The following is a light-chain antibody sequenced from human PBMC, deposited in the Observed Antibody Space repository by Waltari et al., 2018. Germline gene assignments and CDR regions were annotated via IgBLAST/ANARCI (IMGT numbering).Light chain of an antibody. Sequence: EIVMTQSPAPLSVSPGERATLSCRASQGVSSNLAWYQQKPGQAPRLLIYGASTRATGIPARFSGSGSGTEFTLTISSLQSEDFAVYYCQQYNNWYTFGQGTKLEIK. CDR3: QQYNNWYT. J-gene: IGKJ2*01. V-gene: IGKV3-15*01. CDR1: QGVSSN. CDR2: GAS.